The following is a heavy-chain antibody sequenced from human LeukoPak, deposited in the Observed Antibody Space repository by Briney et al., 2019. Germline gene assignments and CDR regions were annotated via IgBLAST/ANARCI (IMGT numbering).Heavy chain of an antibody. CDR1: GGSMTNYY. J-gene: IGHJ6*03. CDR2: IYYYGST. CDR3: AREGAGSYGFRYIGV. V-gene: IGHV4-59*01. D-gene: IGHD5-18*01. Sequence: SETLSLTCTVSGGSMTNYYWTWIRQPPGEGREWLAYIYYYGSTNYNPSLESRLTLTVDTSKNQFSLKLSSVTAADTAVYYCAREGAGSYGFRYIGVWGKGTTVTVS.